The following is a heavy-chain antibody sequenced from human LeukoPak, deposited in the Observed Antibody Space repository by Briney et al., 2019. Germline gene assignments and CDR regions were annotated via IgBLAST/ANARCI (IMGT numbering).Heavy chain of an antibody. CDR2: IYYSGST. D-gene: IGHD5-18*01. Sequence: PSETLSLTCTVSGGSISSSGYYWGWIRQSPGKGLEWFGLIYYSGSTYYNPSLKSRVTISVDTSKNQFSLKLNSVTAADTAVYYCAKTAQDRGYSSDSWGQGILVTVSS. CDR3: AKTAQDRGYSSDS. V-gene: IGHV4-39*01. J-gene: IGHJ4*02. CDR1: GGSISSSGYY.